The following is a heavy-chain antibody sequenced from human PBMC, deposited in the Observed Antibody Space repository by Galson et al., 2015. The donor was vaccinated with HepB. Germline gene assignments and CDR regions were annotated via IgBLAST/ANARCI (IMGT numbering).Heavy chain of an antibody. CDR3: ARGTSGHDC. CDR2: IYSGDRT. Sequence: SLRLSCAASGFSVSDSFMSWVRQAPGKGLEWVSIIYSGDRTFYTDSVKGRFSISRDNSRNTMYLQTNSLKGDDTAVYYCARGTSGHDCWGQGTLVTVSP. CDR1: GFSVSDSF. V-gene: IGHV3-53*01. D-gene: IGHD5-12*01. J-gene: IGHJ4*02.